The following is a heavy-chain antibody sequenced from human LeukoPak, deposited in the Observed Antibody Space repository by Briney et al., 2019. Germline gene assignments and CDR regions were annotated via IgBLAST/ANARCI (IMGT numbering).Heavy chain of an antibody. V-gene: IGHV3-64D*06. CDR1: GFTFSSYA. CDR3: VKALLKYAYFDAFDI. D-gene: IGHD2-21*01. J-gene: IGHJ3*02. Sequence: PGGSLRLSCSASGFTFSSYAMHWVRQAPGKGLEYVSTISSNGGTTYYADSVKSRFTISRDNSKNTLYLQMSRLRAEDTAVYYCVKALLKYAYFDAFDIWGQGTMVTVSS. CDR2: ISSNGGTT.